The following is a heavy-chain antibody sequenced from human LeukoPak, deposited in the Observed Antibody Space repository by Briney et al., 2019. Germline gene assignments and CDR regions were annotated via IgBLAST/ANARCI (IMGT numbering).Heavy chain of an antibody. Sequence: SETLSLTCAVSGYSISSGYYWGWIRQPPGKGLEWIGSIYHSGSTYYNPSLKSRVTISVDTSKNQFSLKLSSVAAADTAVYYCARVLETNWFDPWGQGTLVTVSS. CDR1: GYSISSGYY. J-gene: IGHJ5*02. CDR2: IYHSGST. D-gene: IGHD1-1*01. CDR3: ARVLETNWFDP. V-gene: IGHV4-38-2*01.